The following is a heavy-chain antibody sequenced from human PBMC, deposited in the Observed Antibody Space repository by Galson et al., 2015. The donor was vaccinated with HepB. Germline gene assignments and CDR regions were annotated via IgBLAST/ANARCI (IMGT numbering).Heavy chain of an antibody. CDR1: GFTVRSNY. CDR2: VYTGGST. V-gene: IGHV3-66*01. Sequence: SLRLSCAASGFTVRSNYMTWVRQAPGKGLEWVSLVYTGGSTSYADSVKGRFIISRDNSKNTLYLQMNSLRAEDTAVYYCARFMSGGDYFDYWGQGTLVTVSS. CDR3: ARFMSGGDYFDY. D-gene: IGHD2-15*01. J-gene: IGHJ4*02.